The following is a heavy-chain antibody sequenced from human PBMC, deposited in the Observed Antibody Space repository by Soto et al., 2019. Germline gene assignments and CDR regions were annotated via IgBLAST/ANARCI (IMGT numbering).Heavy chain of an antibody. CDR2: ISYDGSNK. CDR3: VRFKGCSVGSCYPYIDY. J-gene: IGHJ4*02. CDR1: GFTFSSYA. V-gene: IGHV3-30-3*01. Sequence: QVQLVESGGGVVQPGRSLRLSCAASGFTFSSYAMHWVRQAPGKGLEWVAVISYDGSNKYYADSVKGRFTISRDNSKNTLYLQMNSLRAEDTAVYYCVRFKGCSVGSCYPYIDYWCQGTLVTVSS. D-gene: IGHD2-15*01.